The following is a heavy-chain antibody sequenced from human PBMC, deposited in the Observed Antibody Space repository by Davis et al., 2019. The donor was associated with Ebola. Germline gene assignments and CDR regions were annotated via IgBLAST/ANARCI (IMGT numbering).Heavy chain of an antibody. D-gene: IGHD6-13*01. V-gene: IGHV3-21*01. CDR1: GFTFSSYS. Sequence: GESLKISCAASGFTFSSYSMNWVRQAPGKGLEWVSSISSSSSYIYYADSVRGRFTISRDNAQNSLFLQMNSLGAEDTAVYYCARARSNWYADYWGQGILVTVSS. CDR2: ISSSSSYI. CDR3: ARARSNWYADY. J-gene: IGHJ4*02.